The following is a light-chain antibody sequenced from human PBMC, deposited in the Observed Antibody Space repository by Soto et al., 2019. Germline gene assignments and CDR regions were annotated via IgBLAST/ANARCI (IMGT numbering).Light chain of an antibody. Sequence: ESVLTQSPGTLSMSPGERATLSCRAGQSVSSSYSAWYQQKPGQAPRLLIYGASSRATGIPDMFSGSGSGTDFTLSISRLEPEAFAVYYWQQYASSPFTFGPYTQVDI. CDR2: GAS. CDR3: QQYASSPFT. J-gene: IGKJ3*01. CDR1: QSVSSSY. V-gene: IGKV3-20*01.